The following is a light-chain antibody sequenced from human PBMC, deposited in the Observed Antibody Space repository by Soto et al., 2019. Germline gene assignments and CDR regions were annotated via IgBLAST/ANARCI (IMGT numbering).Light chain of an antibody. V-gene: IGLV2-14*02. CDR1: SSDVGSYNL. J-gene: IGLJ3*02. CDR2: DVS. Sequence: QSALTQPASVSGSPGQSITISCTGTSSDVGSYNLVSWYQQHPGKAPKLMIYDVSNRPSGVSNRFSGSKSGNTASLTISGLQAEDEADYYCSSYTGSSTWVFGGGTQLTVL. CDR3: SSYTGSSTWV.